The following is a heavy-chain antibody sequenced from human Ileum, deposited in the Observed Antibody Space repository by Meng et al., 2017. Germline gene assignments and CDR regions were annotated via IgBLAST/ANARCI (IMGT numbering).Heavy chain of an antibody. CDR2: VYYSGHT. V-gene: IGHV4-61*03. CDR1: GDSVSSDNYY. Sequence: QVHLQQSAPGCGTHSLTLSLTCTVSGDSVSSDNYYWSWIRQPPGKGLEWIGYVYYSGHTDCNPSLKSRLSISIDTSKNHFSLKLSSVTAADTAVYYCARTPLYSGSYYFDPWGQGALVTVSS. CDR3: ARTPLYSGSYYFDP. D-gene: IGHD1-26*01. J-gene: IGHJ4*02.